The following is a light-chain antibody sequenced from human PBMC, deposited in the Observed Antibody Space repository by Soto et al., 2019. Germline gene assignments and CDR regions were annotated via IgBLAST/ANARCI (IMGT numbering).Light chain of an antibody. Sequence: TVMTQSPATLSVSPGERATLSCRASQSLGTYLAWYQQKPGQAPRLLIYGVSARATGTPARFSGSGSGTEFTLTISNLQSEDFAVYYCQHYKNWPPFTFGQGTRLEIK. CDR2: GVS. CDR3: QHYKNWPPFT. J-gene: IGKJ5*01. CDR1: QSLGTY. V-gene: IGKV3-15*01.